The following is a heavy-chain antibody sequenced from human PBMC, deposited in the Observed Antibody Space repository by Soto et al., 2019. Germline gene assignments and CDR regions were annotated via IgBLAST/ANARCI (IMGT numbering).Heavy chain of an antibody. V-gene: IGHV1-69*14. D-gene: IGHD1-26*01. CDR3: ARDQGGSLLSTWFDI. Sequence: VQLTQSEAQLKQPGSSMQVSCQTSGYNFELYSLNWVRQVPGLRPAWLGGVLPLYNKAIYPPHFQGRVTINSDSSTKTVALKITSLRSDASAIYSCARDQGGSLLSTWFDIWGPGTPVTVS. CDR1: GYNFELYS. CDR2: VLPLYNKA. J-gene: IGHJ5*02.